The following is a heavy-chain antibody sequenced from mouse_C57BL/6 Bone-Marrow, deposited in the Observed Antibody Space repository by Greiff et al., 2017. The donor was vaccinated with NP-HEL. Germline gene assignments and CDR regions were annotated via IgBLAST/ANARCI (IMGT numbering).Heavy chain of an antibody. J-gene: IGHJ3*01. CDR1: GYTFTSYG. CDR3: ARNDYYSKGAY. D-gene: IGHD2-5*01. Sequence: VKLMESGAELARPGASVKLSCKASGYTFTSYGISWVKQRTGQGLEWIGEIYPRSGNTYYNEKFKGKATLTADKSSSTAYMELRSLTSEDSAVYFCARNDYYSKGAYWGQGTLVTVSA. V-gene: IGHV1-81*01. CDR2: IYPRSGNT.